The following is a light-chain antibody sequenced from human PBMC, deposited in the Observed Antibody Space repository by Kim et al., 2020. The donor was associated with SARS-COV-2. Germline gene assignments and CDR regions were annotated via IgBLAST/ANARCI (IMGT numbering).Light chain of an antibody. CDR1: QSVSSNY. V-gene: IGKV3-20*01. CDR3: QQYGSSPQT. CDR2: AAS. J-gene: IGKJ4*01. Sequence: PGERANLSCRASQSVSSNYLAWYQQKPGQAPRLLIYAASSRATGIPDRFSGSGSGTDFTLTISRLEPEDFAVYYCQQYGSSPQTFGGGTKVDIK.